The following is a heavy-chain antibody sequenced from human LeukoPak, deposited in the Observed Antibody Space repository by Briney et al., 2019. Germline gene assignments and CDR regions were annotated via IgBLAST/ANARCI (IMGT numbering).Heavy chain of an antibody. D-gene: IGHD6-19*01. V-gene: IGHV1-24*01. J-gene: IGHJ4*02. CDR1: GYTLTELS. Sequence: ASVKVSCKVSGYTLTELSMHWVRQAPGKGLEWMGGFDPEDGETIYAQKFQGRVTMTEDTSTDTAYMELSSLRSEDTAVYYCATGRRGAVAGIVPYYFGYWGQGTLVTVSS. CDR3: ATGRRGAVAGIVPYYFGY. CDR2: FDPEDGET.